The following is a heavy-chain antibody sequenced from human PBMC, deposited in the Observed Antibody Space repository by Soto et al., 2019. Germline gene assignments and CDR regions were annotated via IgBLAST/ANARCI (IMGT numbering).Heavy chain of an antibody. V-gene: IGHV3-53*01. CDR3: ATWHLQEHAYDV. D-gene: IGHD4-4*01. Sequence: WGSLRLSCAVSGLTVSGKKYVAWVRQAPGKGLEWVSGFYDLDGTYYADSLKGRFTTSGDSSRTIVYLQMNGLRPEDTAVYYCATWHLQEHAYDVWGQGTTVTVSS. CDR2: FYDLDGT. CDR1: GLTVSGKKY. J-gene: IGHJ3*01.